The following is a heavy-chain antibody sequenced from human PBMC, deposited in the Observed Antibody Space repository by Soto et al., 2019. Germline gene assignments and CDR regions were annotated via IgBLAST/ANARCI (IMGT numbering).Heavy chain of an antibody. CDR2: VTSIFTT. J-gene: IGHJ6*02. D-gene: IGHD6-13*01. CDR1: GASISSILYY. V-gene: IGHV4-39*01. Sequence: PSETLSLTCGVSGASISSILYYWCWIRQSPGKGLDWIGSVTSIFTTHHNPSFKIRVTFSLDTSQNQLNLRLRSVTVADWAVYYCERREEATEKQLIDGFYYYAMDVWGRWNTVTVSS. CDR3: ERREEATEKQLIDGFYYYAMDV.